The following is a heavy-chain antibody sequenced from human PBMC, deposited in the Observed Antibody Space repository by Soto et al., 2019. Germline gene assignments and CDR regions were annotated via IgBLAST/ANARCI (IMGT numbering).Heavy chain of an antibody. Sequence: EVQLLESGGGLAQPGGSLRLSCAASGFTFSDSALSWVRQGTGKGLEWVSSVTVSGDTSYYADSVEGRFTISRDNSKNTLYLQMNSLRADDTAVYYCVKHGCSYPACYPYYYYVDVWGEGATVTVSS. D-gene: IGHD2-15*01. CDR3: VKHGCSYPACYPYYYYVDV. CDR2: VTVSGDTS. J-gene: IGHJ6*03. CDR1: GFTFSDSA. V-gene: IGHV3-23*01.